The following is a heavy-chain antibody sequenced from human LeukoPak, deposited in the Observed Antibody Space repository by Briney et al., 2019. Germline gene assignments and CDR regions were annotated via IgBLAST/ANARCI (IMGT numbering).Heavy chain of an antibody. CDR2: IYSGGST. CDR3: ARGTSSGYFQLYFDY. CDR1: GFTVSSNY. Sequence: GGSLRLSCAASGFTVSSNYMTWVRQAPGKGLEWVSVIYSGGSTYYADSVKGRFTISRDNSKNTLYLQMNSLRAEDTAVYYCARGTSSGYFQLYFDYWGQGTLVTVSS. D-gene: IGHD3-22*01. J-gene: IGHJ4*02. V-gene: IGHV3-53*01.